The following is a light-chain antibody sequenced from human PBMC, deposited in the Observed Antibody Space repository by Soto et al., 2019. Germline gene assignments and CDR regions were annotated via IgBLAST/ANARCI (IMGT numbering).Light chain of an antibody. Sequence: DIEMTQSPPILSVSPGEGATLSCRASQRISTNLAWYQHIPGQAPRLLIVSSSRRPTDVPARFSGSGSGTDFTLTISSLQSEDSAFYYCQQRGNWPWTFGQGTKVDIK. CDR3: QQRGNWPWT. CDR2: SSS. CDR1: QRISTN. V-gene: IGKV3-15*01. J-gene: IGKJ1*01.